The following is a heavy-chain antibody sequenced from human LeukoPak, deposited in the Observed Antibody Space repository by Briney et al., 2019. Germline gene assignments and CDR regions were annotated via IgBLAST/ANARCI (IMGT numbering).Heavy chain of an antibody. D-gene: IGHD3-22*01. CDR3: ARLYYYASSGYDALDI. Sequence: GASVKVSCKTSGYTFTSYDINWVRQATGQGLEWMGGMDGNSGKTAYAQKFLGRVTITRNTSISTAYMKLSSLRSEDTAVYYCARLYYYASSGYDALDIWGQGTMVTVSS. V-gene: IGHV1-8*01. CDR1: GYTFTSYD. CDR2: MDGNSGKT. J-gene: IGHJ3*02.